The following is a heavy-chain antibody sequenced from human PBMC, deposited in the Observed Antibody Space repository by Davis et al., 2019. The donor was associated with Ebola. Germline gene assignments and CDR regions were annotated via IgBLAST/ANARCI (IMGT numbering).Heavy chain of an antibody. CDR1: GYTFTSYG. CDR3: ARGYSYGQELDN. V-gene: IGHV1-18*04. Sequence: ASVKVSCKASGYTFTSYGISWVRQAPGQGLEWMGRIGLYNRIINYGQKFQDRVTLTTDTSTNTAYMELTSLTSDDTAVYYCARGYSYGQELDNWGQGTLVTVAS. J-gene: IGHJ4*02. D-gene: IGHD5-12*01. CDR2: IGLYNRII.